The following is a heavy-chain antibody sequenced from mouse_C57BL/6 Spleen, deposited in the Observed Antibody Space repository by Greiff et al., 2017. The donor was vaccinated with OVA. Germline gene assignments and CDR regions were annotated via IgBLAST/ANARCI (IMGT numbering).Heavy chain of an antibody. V-gene: IGHV1-39*01. D-gene: IGHD4-1*01. Sequence: EVKLVESGPELVKPGASVKISCKASGYSFTDYNMNWVKQSNGKSLEWIGVINPNYGTTSYNQKFKGKATLTVDQSSSTAYMQLNSLTSEDSAVYYCARGTNWFYAMDYWGQGTSVTVSS. CDR2: INPNYGTT. CDR1: GYSFTDYN. CDR3: ARGTNWFYAMDY. J-gene: IGHJ4*01.